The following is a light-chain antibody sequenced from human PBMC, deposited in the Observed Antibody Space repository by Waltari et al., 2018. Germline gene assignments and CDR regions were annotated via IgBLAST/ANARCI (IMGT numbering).Light chain of an antibody. Sequence: EILSTPSPDTLSLSPWAGATLSCRASQSVSSNQFAWYQQKPGQAPRLLIDDTSTRATGIPDRFTGSGSGTDFTLIISRLDPEDFAVYYCHPYGTSPRPLGQGTKVEI. CDR2: DTS. V-gene: IGKV3-20*01. CDR3: HPYGTSPRP. CDR1: QSVSSNQ. J-gene: IGKJ1*01.